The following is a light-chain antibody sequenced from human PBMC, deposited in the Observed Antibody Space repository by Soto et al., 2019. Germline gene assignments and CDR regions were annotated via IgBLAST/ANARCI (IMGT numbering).Light chain of an antibody. J-gene: IGLJ1*01. CDR3: XSXXXXNTRQIV. Sequence: QSALTQPASVSGSPGQSITISCTGTSSDVGGYNYVSWYQQHPGKAPKFMIYDVSNRPSGVSTRFSGSKSGNTASLTISGLQAEDEADYYCXSXXXXNTRQIVFGTGTXVTV. CDR1: SSDVGGYNY. CDR2: DVS. V-gene: IGLV2-14*01.